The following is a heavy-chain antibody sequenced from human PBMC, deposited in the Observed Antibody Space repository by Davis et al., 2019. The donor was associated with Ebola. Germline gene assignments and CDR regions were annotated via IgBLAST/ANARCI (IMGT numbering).Heavy chain of an antibody. D-gene: IGHD3-3*01. CDR3: ARVSSFRSGRLGYYYGMDV. CDR2: IDSDGSST. CDR1: GFTFYRYE. Sequence: HTGGSLRLSCAASGFTFYRYEMNWVRQAPGKGLVWVSRIDSDGSSTNYADSVKGRFTISRDNAKNTLFLQMNSLRAEDTAVYYCARVSSFRSGRLGYYYGMDVWGQGTTVTVSS. J-gene: IGHJ6*02. V-gene: IGHV3-74*01.